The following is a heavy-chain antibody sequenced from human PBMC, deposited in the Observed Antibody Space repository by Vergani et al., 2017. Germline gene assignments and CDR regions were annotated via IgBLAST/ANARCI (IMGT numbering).Heavy chain of an antibody. Sequence: EVQLLESGGGLVQPGGSLRLSCAASGFTFSSYAMSWVRQAPGKGLEWVSAISGSGGSTYYADSVKGRFTISRDNSKNTLYLQMNSLRVEDTAVYYCAKDASRPRITMIVVFGPESGFDYWGQGTLVTVSS. CDR2: ISGSGGST. D-gene: IGHD3-22*01. J-gene: IGHJ4*02. CDR3: AKDASRPRITMIVVFGPESGFDY. CDR1: GFTFSSYA. V-gene: IGHV3-23*01.